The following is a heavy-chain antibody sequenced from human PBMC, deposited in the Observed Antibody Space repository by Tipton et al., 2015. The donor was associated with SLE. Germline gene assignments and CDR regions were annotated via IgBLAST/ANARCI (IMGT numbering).Heavy chain of an antibody. D-gene: IGHD6-19*01. V-gene: IGHV4-39*07. CDR2: IYYSGTT. CDR3: ARGRIAVAGNHFDY. J-gene: IGHJ4*02. Sequence: TLSLTCTVSGDSVSSGFNYWGWIRQPPGKGLEWIATIYYSGTTFYNPSLKSRVTISVDTSKNQFSLKLSSVTAADTAVYYCARGRIAVAGNHFDYWGQGTLVTVSS. CDR1: GDSVSSGFNY.